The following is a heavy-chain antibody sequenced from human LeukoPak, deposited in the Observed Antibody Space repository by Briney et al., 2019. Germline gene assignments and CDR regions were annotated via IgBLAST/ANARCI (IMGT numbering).Heavy chain of an antibody. V-gene: IGHV4-39*07. Sequence: PSETPSLTCTVSGASISGTTYCWAWIRQPPGKGLEWIGSIYSSGHTIYNASLKSRITISVDRSENQFSLNLRSVTAADTAVYYCVADPINFDFWGQGNLVTVSS. CDR1: GASISGTTYC. CDR2: IYSSGHT. CDR3: VADPINFDF. J-gene: IGHJ4*02.